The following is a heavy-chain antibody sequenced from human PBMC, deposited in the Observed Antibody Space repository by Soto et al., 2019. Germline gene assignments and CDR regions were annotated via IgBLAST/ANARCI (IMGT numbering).Heavy chain of an antibody. V-gene: IGHV4-30-4*01. Sequence: SLSLTCPVSGGSISSGDYYGSWIRQPPGKGLEWIGYIYYSWSTYYNPSLKSRVTISVDTSKNQFSLKLSSVTAADTAVYYCDRVREDDSSGYHGDNWFDPWGQGTLVTVYS. J-gene: IGHJ5*02. D-gene: IGHD3-22*01. CDR3: DRVREDDSSGYHGDNWFDP. CDR1: GGSISSGDYY. CDR2: IYYSWST.